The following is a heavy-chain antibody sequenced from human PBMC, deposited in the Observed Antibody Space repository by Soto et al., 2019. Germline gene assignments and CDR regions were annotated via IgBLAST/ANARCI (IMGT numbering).Heavy chain of an antibody. CDR2: MNPNSGNT. V-gene: IGHV1-8*01. CDR1: GYTFTSYD. CDR3: ATTLYGDNVDY. Sequence: QVQLVQSGAEVKKPGASVKVSCKASGYTFTSYDINWVRQATGQGLEWMGWMNPNSGNTGYAQKFQGRVNLTRNTSISTADTELSSLRSEATAVYYCATTLYGDNVDYWRQGTLVTVSS. J-gene: IGHJ4*02. D-gene: IGHD4-17*01.